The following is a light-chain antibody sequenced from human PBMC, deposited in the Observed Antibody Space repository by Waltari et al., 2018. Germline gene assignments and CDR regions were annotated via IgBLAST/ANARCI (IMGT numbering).Light chain of an antibody. CDR1: QSISSY. CDR2: AAS. Sequence: DIQMTQSPSSLSASVGDRVTITCRASQSISSYLNWYQQKPGKAPKLLIYAASSLQSGVPSRFSCSGSGTDFTLTISSLQPEDFATYYCQQSYSTPPSTFGQGTKLEIK. CDR3: QQSYSTPPST. J-gene: IGKJ2*01. V-gene: IGKV1-39*01.